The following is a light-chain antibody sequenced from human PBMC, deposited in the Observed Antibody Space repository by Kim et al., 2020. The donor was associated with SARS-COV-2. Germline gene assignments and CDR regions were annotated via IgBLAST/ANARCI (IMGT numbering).Light chain of an antibody. Sequence: QSALTQPRSVSGSPGQSVTICCTGTSSDVGGYNYVSWYQQHPGKAPKLMIYDVSKRPSGVPDRFSGSKSGNTASLTISGLQAEDEADYYCCSYAGSYTSYVVFGGGTQLTVL. CDR3: CSYAGSYTSYVV. CDR1: SSDVGGYNY. CDR2: DVS. J-gene: IGLJ2*01. V-gene: IGLV2-11*01.